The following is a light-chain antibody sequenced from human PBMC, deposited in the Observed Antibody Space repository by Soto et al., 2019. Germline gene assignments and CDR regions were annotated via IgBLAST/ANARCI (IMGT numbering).Light chain of an antibody. J-gene: IGKJ2*01. CDR3: QQSYSTPQT. CDR1: QSISSY. CDR2: AAS. Sequence: DIQMTQSPSSLSASVGDRVTITCRASQSISSYLNWYQQKQGKAPKFLIYAASSLQSGVPSRFSGSGSGTDFTLTISSLQPEDFATYYCQQSYSTPQTFGQGTKLEIK. V-gene: IGKV1-39*01.